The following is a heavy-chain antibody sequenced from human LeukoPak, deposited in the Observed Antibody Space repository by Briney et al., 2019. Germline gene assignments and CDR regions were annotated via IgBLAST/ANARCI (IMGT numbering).Heavy chain of an antibody. CDR2: IYSSGST. Sequence: PSETLSLTCTVSGGSISSYYWSWIRQPPGKELEWLGYIYSSGSTNYNPSLKSRVTVSVDTSKKQFSLKLSSVTAADTAAYYCARVLGSGYSDYWGQGTLVTVSS. CDR1: GGSISSYY. CDR3: ARVLGSGYSDY. D-gene: IGHD2-15*01. V-gene: IGHV4-59*01. J-gene: IGHJ4*02.